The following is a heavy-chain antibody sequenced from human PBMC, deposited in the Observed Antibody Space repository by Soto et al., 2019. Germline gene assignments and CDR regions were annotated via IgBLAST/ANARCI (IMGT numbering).Heavy chain of an antibody. V-gene: IGHV4-59*01. D-gene: IGHD6-13*01. CDR1: GASISNYY. J-gene: IGHJ5*02. CDR2: IHYSGST. Sequence: PSETLSLTCTVSGASISNYYWNWIRQSPGKGLEWIGYIHYSGSTNYNSSHYNSSLQRRVTMSVDTSKNQFSLQLTSVTAADSAMYYCARGLNSWYWFDPWGQGALVTVSS. CDR3: ARGLNSWYWFDP.